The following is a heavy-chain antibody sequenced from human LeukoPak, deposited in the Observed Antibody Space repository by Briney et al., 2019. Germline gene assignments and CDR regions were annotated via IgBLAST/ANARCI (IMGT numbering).Heavy chain of an antibody. CDR2: VNHSGST. J-gene: IGHJ4*02. V-gene: IGHV4-34*01. Sequence: SETLSLTCAVYGGSFSGYYWSWIRQPPGKGLEWIGEVNHSGSTNYNPSLKSRVTISVDTSKNQFSLKLSSVTAADTAVYYCACTLRAEYDILTGYGYWGQGTLVTVSS. D-gene: IGHD3-9*01. CDR1: GGSFSGYY. CDR3: ACTLRAEYDILTGYGY.